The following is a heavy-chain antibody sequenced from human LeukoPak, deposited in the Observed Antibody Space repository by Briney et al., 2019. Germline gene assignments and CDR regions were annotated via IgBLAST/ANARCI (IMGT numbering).Heavy chain of an antibody. J-gene: IGHJ4*02. D-gene: IGHD3-16*02. CDR2: INHSGST. CDR3: ARGLKYRHGFDY. V-gene: IGHV4-34*01. CDR1: GFTFSGYS. Sequence: PGGSLRLSCAASGFTFSGYSMNWVRQAPGKGLEWIGEINHSGSTNYNPSLKSRVTISVDTSKNQFSLKLSSVTAADTAVYYCARGLKYRHGFDYWGQGTLVTVSS.